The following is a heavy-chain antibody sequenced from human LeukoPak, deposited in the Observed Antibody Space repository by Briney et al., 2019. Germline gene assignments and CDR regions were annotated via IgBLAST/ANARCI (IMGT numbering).Heavy chain of an antibody. Sequence: SETLSLTCTVSGGSMNNYYWSWIRQPPGEGLEWIGNIYCSGSTNYNPSLKSRVTVSVDTSKNQFSLKLDSMTAADTAVYYCARPREQWLGNDAFDIWGQGTMVTVSS. CDR1: GGSMNNYY. J-gene: IGHJ3*02. D-gene: IGHD6-19*01. V-gene: IGHV4-59*08. CDR2: IYCSGST. CDR3: ARPREQWLGNDAFDI.